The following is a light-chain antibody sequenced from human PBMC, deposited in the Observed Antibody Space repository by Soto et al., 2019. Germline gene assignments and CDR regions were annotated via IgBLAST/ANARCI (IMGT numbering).Light chain of an antibody. CDR1: RSDVGAYNY. V-gene: IGLV2-14*01. CDR2: EVS. CDR3: SSFTSSTLV. Sequence: QSALTQPASVSGSPGQSITISCTGTRSDVGAYNYVSWYQQHPGKAPKLMIYEVSNRPSGLSTRFSGSKSGNTASLTISGLQAEDEADYYCSSFTSSTLVFGTGTKVTVL. J-gene: IGLJ1*01.